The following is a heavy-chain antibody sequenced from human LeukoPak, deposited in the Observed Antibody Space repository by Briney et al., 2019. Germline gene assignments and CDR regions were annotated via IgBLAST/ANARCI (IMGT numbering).Heavy chain of an antibody. D-gene: IGHD6-13*01. Sequence: PGGSLRLSCVASGFTFSNHFMDWVRQAPGKGLEWVGRTRNNANSYTTDYAASVKGRFTISRDDSKNSLYLQMHSLKTEDTAVYYCARARGIYYFYYMDVWGKGTTVTVSS. CDR3: ARARGIYYFYYMDV. CDR1: GFTFSNHF. V-gene: IGHV3-72*01. CDR2: TRNNANSYTT. J-gene: IGHJ6*03.